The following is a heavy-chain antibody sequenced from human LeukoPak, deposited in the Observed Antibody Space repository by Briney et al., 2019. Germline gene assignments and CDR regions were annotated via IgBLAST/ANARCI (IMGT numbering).Heavy chain of an antibody. J-gene: IGHJ6*02. Sequence: SETLSLTCTVSGASITPYYWSWIRQPPGKGLEWIGYIYFSGTTNYNPSLKSRVTISLDASNKQFSLRLNSVTAADTAVYYCARDYGPFGVWGQGTTVTVSS. V-gene: IGHV4-59*01. CDR2: IYFSGTT. CDR1: GASITPYY. CDR3: ARDYGPFGV. D-gene: IGHD3-10*01.